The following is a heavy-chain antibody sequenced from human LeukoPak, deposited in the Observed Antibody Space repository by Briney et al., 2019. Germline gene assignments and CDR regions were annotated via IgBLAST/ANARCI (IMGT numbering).Heavy chain of an antibody. CDR1: GFTLDDYA. J-gene: IGHJ5*02. Sequence: TGGSLRLSCAASGFTLDDYAMHWVRQAPGKGLEWVSLITWDGGSTYYADSVKGRFTISRDNSKNSLYLQMNSLRAEDTALYYCAKGDSSSWSWFDPWGQGTLVTVSS. V-gene: IGHV3-43D*03. CDR3: AKGDSSSWSWFDP. D-gene: IGHD6-13*01. CDR2: ITWDGGST.